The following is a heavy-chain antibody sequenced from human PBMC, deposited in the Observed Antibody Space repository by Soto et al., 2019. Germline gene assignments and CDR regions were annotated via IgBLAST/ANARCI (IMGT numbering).Heavy chain of an antibody. CDR2: IQPDGVTK. CDR1: GFSLTVYS. Sequence: QVQLVESGGGVVQPGRSLRLXCRISGFSLTVYSMNWVRQAPAKGLEWVAVIQPDGVTKNYADSVQGRFVISGDNSKNTLYLEMDSLTPEDTAVYYCARGLQGFDYWGQGTLVTVSS. CDR3: ARGLQGFDY. V-gene: IGHV3-30*09. J-gene: IGHJ4*02.